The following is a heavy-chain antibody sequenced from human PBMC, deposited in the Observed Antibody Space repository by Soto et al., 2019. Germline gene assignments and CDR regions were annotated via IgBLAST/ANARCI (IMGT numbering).Heavy chain of an antibody. D-gene: IGHD2-2*01. CDR3: ARDPGGWESCSSSGCHLNV. CDR2: IYSAGNT. V-gene: IGHV3-66*01. Sequence: GGSLRLSCEASGFSVSSIYMSWVRQAPGKGLEWVSVIYSAGNTYYADSVKGRFTISRDNSKNTVYLQMNSLRAEDTAVYYCARDPGGWESCSSSGCHLNVWGQGTMVTVSS. J-gene: IGHJ3*01. CDR1: GFSVSSIY.